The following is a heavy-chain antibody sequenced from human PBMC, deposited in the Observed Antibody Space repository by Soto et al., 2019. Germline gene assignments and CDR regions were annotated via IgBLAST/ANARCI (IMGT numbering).Heavy chain of an antibody. CDR1: AVSVSSGRYY. CDR2: IYYSGTT. CDR3: ARESMDSSSWPNWFDP. Sequence: SETLSLTCTVSAVSVSSGRYYWSWIRQPPGKGLEWIGYIYYSGTTNYNPSLKSRVTISMDTSKNQFSLKLTSVAAADTAVYHCARESMDSSSWPNWFDPWGQGTLVTV. D-gene: IGHD6-13*01. J-gene: IGHJ5*02. V-gene: IGHV4-61*01.